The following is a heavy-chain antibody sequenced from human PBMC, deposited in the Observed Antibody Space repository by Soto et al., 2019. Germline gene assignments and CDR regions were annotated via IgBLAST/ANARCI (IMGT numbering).Heavy chain of an antibody. J-gene: IGHJ3*02. D-gene: IGHD6-19*01. CDR2: VSDDENNK. CDR3: AKEMGRGSGSLAAFDI. CDR1: GFSFGSHG. V-gene: IGHV3-30*18. Sequence: GGSLRLSCAASGFSFGSHGMDWVRQAPGKGLEWVALVSDDENNKHYAESVKGRFTISRDNSKNMLYLQMSSLRAEDTAVYYCAKEMGRGSGSLAAFDIWGQGTMVTVSS.